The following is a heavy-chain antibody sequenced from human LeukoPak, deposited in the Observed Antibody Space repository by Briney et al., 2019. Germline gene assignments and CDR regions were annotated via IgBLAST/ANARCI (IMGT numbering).Heavy chain of an antibody. CDR3: AREDYSSRGLDY. V-gene: IGHV4-4*07. CDR2: IHTSGIT. CDR1: GVSISTNY. J-gene: IGHJ4*02. D-gene: IGHD6-13*01. Sequence: SETLSLTCNVSGVSISTNYWSWIRQPPGKGLEWIGRIHTSGITNYNPSLKSRVTMSLDTSKNQFSLNLSSVTAADTAVYYCAREDYSSRGLDYWDQGTLVTFSS.